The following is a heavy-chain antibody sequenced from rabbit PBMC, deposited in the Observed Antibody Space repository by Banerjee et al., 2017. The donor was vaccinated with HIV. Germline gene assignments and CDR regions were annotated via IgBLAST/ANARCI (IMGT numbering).Heavy chain of an antibody. CDR1: GFDLSSYY. Sequence: QSLEESGGDLVKPGGTLTLTCKASGFDLSSYYMYWVRQAPGKGLEWIAYIDPGSSGSTWYASWAKGRFTISKTSSTTMTLQMTSLTVADTATYLCTRGDYDNIDWGDLWGPGTLVTVS. V-gene: IGHV1S40*01. CDR3: TRGDYDNIDWGDL. D-gene: IGHD4-1*01. J-gene: IGHJ4*01. CDR2: IDPGSSGST.